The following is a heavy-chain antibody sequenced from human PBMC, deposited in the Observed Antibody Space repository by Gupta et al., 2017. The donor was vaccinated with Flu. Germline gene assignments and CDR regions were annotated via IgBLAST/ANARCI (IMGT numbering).Heavy chain of an antibody. V-gene: IGHV3-73*01. Sequence: EVPLVESGGGLVQPGGSLNLSCLVSGLPFSGSALYWVRQAPGKGLEWVGHIRSSRNNYGTLYHGSVQGRFTISRDDSKSMAYLQMNSLQVEDTAVYYCTKLPADSGRGYWGQGALVTVSS. CDR3: TKLPADSGRGY. D-gene: IGHD3-10*01. J-gene: IGHJ4*02. CDR1: GLPFSGSA. CDR2: IRSSRNNYGT.